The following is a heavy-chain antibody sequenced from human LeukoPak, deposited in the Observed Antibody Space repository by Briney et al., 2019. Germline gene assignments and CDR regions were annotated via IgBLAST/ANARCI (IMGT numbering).Heavy chain of an antibody. D-gene: IGHD3-3*01. CDR1: GGSFSGYY. J-gene: IGHJ4*02. CDR3: ARSYYDFWSGYYRAPFDY. V-gene: IGHV4-34*01. CDR2: INHSGST. Sequence: SETLSLTCAVSGGSFSGYYWSWIRQPPGKGLEWIGEINHSGSTNYNPSLKSRVTISVDTSKNQFSLKLSSVTAADTAVYYCARSYYDFWSGYYRAPFDYWGQGTLVTVSS.